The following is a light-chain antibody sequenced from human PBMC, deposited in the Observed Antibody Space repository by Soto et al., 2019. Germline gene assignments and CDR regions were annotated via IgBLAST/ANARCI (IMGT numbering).Light chain of an antibody. CDR3: QHYNNWPPWT. CDR1: QSVSSN. Sequence: EIVMTQSPATLSVSPGERDTLSCRASQSVSSNLAWYQQKPGQAPRLLIYGASTRATGIPARFSGSESGTEFTLTISSLQSEDFAVYYCQHYNNWPPWTFGQGTKVEIK. CDR2: GAS. V-gene: IGKV3-15*01. J-gene: IGKJ1*01.